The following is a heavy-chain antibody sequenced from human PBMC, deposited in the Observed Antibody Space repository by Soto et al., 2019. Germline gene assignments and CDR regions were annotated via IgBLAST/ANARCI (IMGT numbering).Heavy chain of an antibody. V-gene: IGHV1-69*13. CDR2: IIPIFGTA. Sequence: GASVKVSCKASGGTFSSYAISWVRQAPGQGLEWMGGIIPIFGTANYAQKFQGRVTITADESTSTAYMELSSLRSEDTAVYYCARVYGMGPSHYGMDVWGQGTTVTVSS. D-gene: IGHD3-10*01. CDR1: GGTFSSYA. CDR3: ARVYGMGPSHYGMDV. J-gene: IGHJ6*02.